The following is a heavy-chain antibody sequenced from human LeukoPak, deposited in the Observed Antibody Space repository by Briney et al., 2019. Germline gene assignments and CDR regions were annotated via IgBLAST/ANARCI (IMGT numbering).Heavy chain of an antibody. CDR3: TTRYCSGGRCDY. D-gene: IGHD2-15*01. V-gene: IGHV3-15*01. Sequence: PGGSLRLSCAASGFTFSNAWMNWVRQAPGKGLEWVGRIKNKTDGGTTDYAAPVKGRFTISRDDSKTTLYLQMNSLKTEDTAVYYCTTRYCSGGRCDYWGQGTLVTVSS. J-gene: IGHJ4*02. CDR1: GFTFSNAW. CDR2: IKNKTDGGTT.